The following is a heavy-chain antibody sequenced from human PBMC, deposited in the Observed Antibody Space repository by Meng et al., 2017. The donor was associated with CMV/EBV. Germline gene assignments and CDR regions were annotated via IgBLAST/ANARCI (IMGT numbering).Heavy chain of an antibody. CDR2: NHNGGST. CDR1: GNTISGGNYC. J-gene: IGHJ4*02. D-gene: IGHD2/OR15-2a*01. V-gene: IGHV4-30-4*08. CDR3: VTRVPSTSDYFAVFDL. Sequence: VQQPESAPGIENPSQPSSLPCIASGNTISGGNYCWSWVRQPRGKGLEWSDNNHNGGSTYNNPSLGSRITLSVDKTKNQFYLKLTAVTAAAAAVYYCVTRVPSTSDYFAVFDLWGQGTLVTVSS.